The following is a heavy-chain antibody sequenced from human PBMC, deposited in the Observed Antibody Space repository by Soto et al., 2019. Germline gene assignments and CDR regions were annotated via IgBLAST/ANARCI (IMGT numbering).Heavy chain of an antibody. CDR3: VKGGEDITSPYGMDV. CDR2: ISSGGTYL. V-gene: IGHV3-21*06. CDR1: GFTFRTHT. J-gene: IGHJ6*02. D-gene: IGHD3-16*01. Sequence: PGGSLRLSCAGSGFTFRTHTLVWVRQAPGKGLEWVSSISSGGTYLEYAHSVKGRFAISRDDAKDSVFLQMNSLKTDDTAVYYCVKGGEDITSPYGMDVWGQGTTATVSS.